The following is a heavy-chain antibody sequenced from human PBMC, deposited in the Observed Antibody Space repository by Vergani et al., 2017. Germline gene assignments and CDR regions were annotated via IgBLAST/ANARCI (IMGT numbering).Heavy chain of an antibody. V-gene: IGHV3-30-3*01. Sequence: QVQLVESGGGVVQPGRSLRLSCAASGFTFSSYAMHWVRQAPGKGLEWVAVISYDGSNKYYADSVKGRFTISRDNSKNTLYLQMNSLRAEDTAVYYCARDDRSSGWYFGAFDIWGQGTMVTVSS. D-gene: IGHD6-19*01. CDR1: GFTFSSYA. CDR2: ISYDGSNK. J-gene: IGHJ3*02. CDR3: ARDDRSSGWYFGAFDI.